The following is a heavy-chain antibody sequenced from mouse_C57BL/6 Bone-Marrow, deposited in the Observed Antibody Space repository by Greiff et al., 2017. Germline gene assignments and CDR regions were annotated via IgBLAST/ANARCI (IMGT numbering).Heavy chain of an antibody. CDR3: ARDLYYYGSSLYYYAMDY. V-gene: IGHV2-9*02. CDR2: IWAGGST. CDR1: GFSLTSYG. J-gene: IGHJ4*01. Sequence: QVHVKQSGPGLVAPSQSLSITCTVSGFSLTSYGVHWVRQPPGKGLEWLGVIWAGGSTNYNSALMSRLSISKDNSKSQVFLKMNSLQTDDTAMYYCARDLYYYGSSLYYYAMDYWGQGTSVTVSS. D-gene: IGHD1-1*01.